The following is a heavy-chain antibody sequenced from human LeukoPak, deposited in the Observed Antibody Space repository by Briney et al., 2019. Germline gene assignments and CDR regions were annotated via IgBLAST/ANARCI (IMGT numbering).Heavy chain of an antibody. J-gene: IGHJ4*02. CDR1: GFTFSSYW. CDR2: INPDGGKK. D-gene: IGHD3-9*01. Sequence: GGSLRLSCAASGFTFSSYWMNWVRQAPGKGLEWVGNINPDGGKKYCVDSVKGRFTISGDNAKNSLYLQMNSLRAEDTAVYYCAKGREAPLRYFDWLSFLFDYWGQGTLVTVSS. V-gene: IGHV3-7*03. CDR3: AKGREAPLRYFDWLSFLFDY.